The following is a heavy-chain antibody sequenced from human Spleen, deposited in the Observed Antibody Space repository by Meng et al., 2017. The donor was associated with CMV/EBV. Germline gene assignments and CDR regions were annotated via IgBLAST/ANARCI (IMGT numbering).Heavy chain of an antibody. J-gene: IGHJ5*02. Sequence: SISRSTYYWGWIRQPPGKGLEWIGTIYYSGSTNYNPSLKSRVTISVDTSKNQFSLKLSSVTAADTAVYYCARGRYCSSTSCYTGWFDPWGQGTLVTVSS. CDR3: ARGRYCSSTSCYTGWFDP. D-gene: IGHD2-2*02. V-gene: IGHV4-39*07. CDR1: SISRSTYY. CDR2: IYYSGST.